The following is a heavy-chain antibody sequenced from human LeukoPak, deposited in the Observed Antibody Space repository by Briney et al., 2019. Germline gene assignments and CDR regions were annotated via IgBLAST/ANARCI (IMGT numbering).Heavy chain of an antibody. Sequence: SETLSLTCPVSGGSISSTSYYWGWIRQPPGKGLEWIGGIHYRGSTYYNPSLKSRVTISVDTSKNQFSLKLSSVTAADAAVYYCASPAGSAYYYFAYWGQGTLVTVSS. CDR1: GGSISSTSYY. CDR3: ASPAGSAYYYFAY. J-gene: IGHJ4*02. CDR2: IHYRGST. V-gene: IGHV4-39*01. D-gene: IGHD6-19*01.